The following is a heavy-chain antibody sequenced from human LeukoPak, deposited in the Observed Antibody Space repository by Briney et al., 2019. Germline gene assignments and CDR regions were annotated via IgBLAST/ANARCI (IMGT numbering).Heavy chain of an antibody. V-gene: IGHV3-20*04. CDR1: GFTFDDYG. CDR2: INWNGGSA. Sequence: GGSLRLSCAASGFTFDDYGMSWVRQAPGKGLEWVSGINWNGGSAGYADSVKGRFTISRDNAKNSLYLQMNSLRAEDTALYYCARKSGLHKRYYFDYWGQATLVTVSS. J-gene: IGHJ4*02. CDR3: ARKSGLHKRYYFDY. D-gene: IGHD2-21*02.